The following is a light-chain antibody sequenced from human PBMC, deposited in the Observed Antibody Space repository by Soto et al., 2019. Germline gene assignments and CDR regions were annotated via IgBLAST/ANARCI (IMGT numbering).Light chain of an antibody. J-gene: IGKJ1*01. V-gene: IGKV1-5*01. CDR2: DAS. CDR1: QSISSW. Sequence: IQVTQSASTLSASVGDGVTIACRASQSISSWLAWYQQKPGKAPKLLIYDASSLESGVPSRFSGSGSGTEFTLTITSLQPDDFATYYCQQYNSYPWTFGQGTKVDIK. CDR3: QQYNSYPWT.